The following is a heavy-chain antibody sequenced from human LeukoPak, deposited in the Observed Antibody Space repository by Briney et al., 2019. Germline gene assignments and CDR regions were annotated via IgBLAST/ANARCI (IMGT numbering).Heavy chain of an antibody. CDR1: GFTFSSHS. V-gene: IGHV3-21*01. D-gene: IGHD5-18*01. J-gene: IGHJ4*02. CDR3: ARDLRYSYGYVDY. Sequence: PGGSLRLSCAASGFTFSSHSMNWVRQAPGKGLEWVSSISSSSSYIYYADSVKGRFTISRDNAKNSLYLQMNSLRAEDTAVYYCARDLRYSYGYVDYWGQGTLVTVSS. CDR2: ISSSSSYI.